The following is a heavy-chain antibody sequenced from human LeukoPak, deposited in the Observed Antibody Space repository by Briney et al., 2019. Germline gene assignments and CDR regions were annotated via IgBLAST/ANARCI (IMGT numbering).Heavy chain of an antibody. CDR1: GYTLTELS. V-gene: IGHV1-24*01. CDR3: ARVWDNWNDADY. Sequence: GASVKVSCKVSGYTLTELSMHWVRQAPGKGLEWMGGFDPEDGETIYAQKFQGRVTMTEDTSTDTAHMELSSLRSEDTAVYYCARVWDNWNDADYWGQGTLVTVSS. CDR2: FDPEDGET. D-gene: IGHD1-1*01. J-gene: IGHJ4*02.